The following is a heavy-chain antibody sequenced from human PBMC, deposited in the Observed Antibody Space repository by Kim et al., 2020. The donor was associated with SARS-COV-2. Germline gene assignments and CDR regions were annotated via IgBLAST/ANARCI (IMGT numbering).Heavy chain of an antibody. CDR3: ARDPVYSSSWYNSVYYYYGMDV. V-gene: IGHV6-1*01. CDR2: TYYRSKWYN. J-gene: IGHJ6*02. D-gene: IGHD6-13*01. CDR1: GDSVSSNSAA. Sequence: SQTLSLTCAISGDSVSSNSAAWNWIRQSPSRGLEWLGRTYYRSKWYNDYAVSVKSRITINPDTSKNQFSLQLNSVTPEDTAVYYCARDPVYSSSWYNSVYYYYGMDVWGQGTTVTVSS.